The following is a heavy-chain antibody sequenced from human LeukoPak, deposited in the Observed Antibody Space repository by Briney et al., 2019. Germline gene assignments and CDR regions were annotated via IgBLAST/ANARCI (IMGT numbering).Heavy chain of an antibody. V-gene: IGHV3-73*01. CDR3: TELLTDY. D-gene: IGHD1-26*01. CDR1: GFTFSGSA. J-gene: IGHJ4*02. CDR2: IRSKANSYAT. Sequence: PGGSLKLSCAASGFTFSGSAMHWVRQASGKGLEWVGRIRSKANSYATAYAASVKGRFTISRDDSKNTAYLQMNSLKTEDTAVYYSTELLTDYWGQGTLVTVSS.